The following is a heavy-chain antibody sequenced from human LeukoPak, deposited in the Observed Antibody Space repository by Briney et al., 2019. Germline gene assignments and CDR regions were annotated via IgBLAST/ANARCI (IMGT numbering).Heavy chain of an antibody. V-gene: IGHV4-38-2*02. D-gene: IGHD4-17*01. CDR2: MYHGGST. CDR1: GYSISSGYY. J-gene: IGHJ3*01. Sequence: SETLSLTCSVSGYSISSGYYWGWIRQPPGKGLEWIASMYHGGSTFYNASLRSRVTISIDTPKNQFSLKLSSVTAADTAVYYCARVMTTATTWAFDVWGQGTMVTVSS. CDR3: ARVMTTATTWAFDV.